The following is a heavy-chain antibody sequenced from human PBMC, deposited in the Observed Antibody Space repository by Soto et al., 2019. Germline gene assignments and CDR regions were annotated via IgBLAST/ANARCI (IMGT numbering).Heavy chain of an antibody. J-gene: IGHJ4*02. CDR2: INHSGST. D-gene: IGHD4-17*01. CDR1: GGSFSGYY. V-gene: IGHV4-34*01. CDR3: ARGPFQTTVTTNY. Sequence: PSETLSLTCAVYGGSFSGYYWSWIRQPPGKGLEWIGEINHSGSTNYNPSLKSRVTISVDTSKNQFSLKLSSVTAADTAVYYCARGPFQTTVTTNYWGQGTLVTVSS.